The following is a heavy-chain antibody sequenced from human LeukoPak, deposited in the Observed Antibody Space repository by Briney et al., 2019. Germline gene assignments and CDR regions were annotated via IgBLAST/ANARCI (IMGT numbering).Heavy chain of an antibody. V-gene: IGHV4-59*01. D-gene: IGHD5-18*01. CDR3: ARGDVDTAMVT. CDR2: IYYSGST. CDR1: GGTISSYY. J-gene: IGHJ5*02. Sequence: PSETLSLTCTVSGGTISSYYWSWIRQPPGQGLEWIGYIYYSGSTNYNPSLKSRVTISVDTSKIQFSLKLSSVTAADTAVYYWARGDVDTAMVTWSQGTLVTVSS.